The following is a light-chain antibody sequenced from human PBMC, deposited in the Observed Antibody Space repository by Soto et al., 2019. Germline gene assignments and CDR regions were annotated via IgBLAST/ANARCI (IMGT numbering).Light chain of an antibody. V-gene: IGLV2-8*01. CDR1: SSDVGGYDY. CDR2: EVT. CDR3: SSYAGSSTPYV. Sequence: QSVLTQPPSASGSPGQSVTISCTGTSSDVGGYDYVSWYQQRPGKAPKLLIHEVTKRPSGVPDRFSGSKSGNTASLTVSGLQAEDEADYYCSSYAGSSTPYVFGTGTKVTVL. J-gene: IGLJ1*01.